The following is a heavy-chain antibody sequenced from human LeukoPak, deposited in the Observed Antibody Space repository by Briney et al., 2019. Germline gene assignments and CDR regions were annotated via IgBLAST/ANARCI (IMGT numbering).Heavy chain of an antibody. CDR3: ARLYLPATRSDY. J-gene: IGHJ4*02. V-gene: IGHV4-34*01. Sequence: SETLSLTRAVYGGSFSGYYWSWIRQPPGKGLEWIGEINHSGSTNYNPSLKSRVTISVDTSKNQFSLKLTSVTAADTAVYYCARLYLPATRSDYWGQGTLVTVSS. D-gene: IGHD5-24*01. CDR1: GGSFSGYY. CDR2: INHSGST.